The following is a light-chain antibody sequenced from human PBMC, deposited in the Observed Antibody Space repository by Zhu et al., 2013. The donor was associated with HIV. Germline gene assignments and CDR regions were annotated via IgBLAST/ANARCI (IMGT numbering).Light chain of an antibody. CDR3: SSYTSSSTLVL. J-gene: IGLJ3*02. CDR1: SSDVGGYNF. CDR2: DVS. Sequence: QSALTQPASVSGSPGQSITISCTGTSSDVGGYNFVSWYQQHPGKVPKLMIYDVSDRPSGVSNRFSGSKSGNTASLTISGLQAEDEADYYCSSYTSSSTLVLFGGGTKLTVL. V-gene: IGLV2-14*03.